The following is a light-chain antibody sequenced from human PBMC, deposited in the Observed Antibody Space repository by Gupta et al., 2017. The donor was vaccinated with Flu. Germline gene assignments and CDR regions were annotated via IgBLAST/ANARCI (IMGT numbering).Light chain of an antibody. J-gene: IGLJ2*01. CDR3: SLYTSSSTLV. CDR2: EVS. CDR1: SSDVGSYNR. Sequence: QSALTQPPSVSGSPGQSVPISCTGTSSDVGSYNRVSWYQQPPGTAPKLMIYEVSNRPSGVPDRFSGSKSGNTASLTISGLQAEDEADYYCSLYTSSSTLVFGGGTKLTVL. V-gene: IGLV2-18*01.